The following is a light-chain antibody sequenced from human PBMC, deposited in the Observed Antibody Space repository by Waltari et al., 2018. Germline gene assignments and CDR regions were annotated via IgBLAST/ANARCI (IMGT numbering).Light chain of an antibody. Sequence: QSVLTQPPSVSGTPGQGVTISCSGSSSNIGTNYVYWYQQLPRTAPNLLIFRNDQPPSGVPDRFSAAKSGTSASLAISGLRSEDEADYYCAAWDDGLSGPVFGGGTKLTVL. CDR1: SSNIGTNY. J-gene: IGLJ3*02. CDR2: RND. V-gene: IGLV1-47*01. CDR3: AAWDDGLSGPV.